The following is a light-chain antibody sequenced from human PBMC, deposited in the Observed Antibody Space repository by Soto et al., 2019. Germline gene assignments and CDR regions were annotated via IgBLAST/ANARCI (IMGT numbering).Light chain of an antibody. Sequence: EIVFTQSPGNMSLSPGERATISCMASQSVSSKYLAWYQQKPGQAPRVLIYGTSIRASGVPERFSGGVSGTDFTLTISRLEPEDLAVYDGQQYGSSPLTVGGGTKVDIK. CDR1: QSVSSKY. CDR2: GTS. J-gene: IGKJ4*01. V-gene: IGKV3-20*01. CDR3: QQYGSSPLT.